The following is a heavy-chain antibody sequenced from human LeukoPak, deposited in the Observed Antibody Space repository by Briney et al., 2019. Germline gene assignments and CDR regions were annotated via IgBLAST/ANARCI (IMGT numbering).Heavy chain of an antibody. Sequence: GGSLRLSCSASGITFSSFTMHWVRQAPGKGLEYVSGISSNGGNTYYADSVKGRFTISRDNSKNTLYLQMNSLRAEDTAVYYCAKEGYFDWLFPNLWHFDYWGQGTLITVSS. V-gene: IGHV3-64*04. J-gene: IGHJ4*02. CDR1: GITFSSFT. D-gene: IGHD3-9*01. CDR3: AKEGYFDWLFPNLWHFDY. CDR2: ISSNGGNT.